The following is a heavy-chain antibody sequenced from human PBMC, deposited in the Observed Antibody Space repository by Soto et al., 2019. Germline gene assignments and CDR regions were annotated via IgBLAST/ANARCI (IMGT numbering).Heavy chain of an antibody. V-gene: IGHV3-30*18. Sequence: ESVGGVVQPGRSLRLSCAASGFSFSNYGMHWVRQAPGKGLEWVAVISYDGGNKYYADSVKGRLTISRDNSKNTVYVQMNSLRPEDTAVYYCAKQGLGYCSSTSCYYDYWGQGTLVTVSS. CDR3: AKQGLGYCSSTSCYYDY. CDR2: ISYDGGNK. CDR1: GFSFSNYG. D-gene: IGHD2-2*01. J-gene: IGHJ4*02.